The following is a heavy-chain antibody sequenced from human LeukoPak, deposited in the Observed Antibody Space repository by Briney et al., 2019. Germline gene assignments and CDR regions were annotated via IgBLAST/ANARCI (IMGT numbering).Heavy chain of an antibody. CDR2: ISYDGSNK. Sequence: PGGSLRLSCAASAFTFSSYAMHWVRQAPGKGLEWVAVISYDGSNKYYADSVKGRFTISRDNSENTLYLQMNSLRAEDTAVYYCVRDRGSGYDYNAHFDYWGQGTLVTVSS. V-gene: IGHV3-30*04. CDR1: AFTFSSYA. J-gene: IGHJ4*02. CDR3: VRDRGSGYDYNAHFDY. D-gene: IGHD5-12*01.